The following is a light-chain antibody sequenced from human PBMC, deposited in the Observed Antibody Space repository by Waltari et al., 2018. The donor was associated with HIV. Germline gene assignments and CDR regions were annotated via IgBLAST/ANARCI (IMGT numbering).Light chain of an antibody. Sequence: SYVLTQPPSVSVAPGQTATLTCGRNNFGSQSVHWYKQKPGQAPLLVVYDDRDRPSEIPDRVSGSNSGSTATLTITRVEAGDEADYYCQVWDSRSDHVLFGRGTKLTVL. CDR3: QVWDSRSDHVL. CDR2: DDR. V-gene: IGLV3-21*02. J-gene: IGLJ2*01. CDR1: NFGSQS.